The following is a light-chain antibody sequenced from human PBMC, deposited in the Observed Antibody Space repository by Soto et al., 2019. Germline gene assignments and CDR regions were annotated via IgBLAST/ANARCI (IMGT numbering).Light chain of an antibody. CDR2: EVT. CDR3: CSYAGTGTDNYV. CDR1: SSDVGGYNF. V-gene: IGLV2-8*01. J-gene: IGLJ1*01. Sequence: QSALTQPPSASGSPGQSVTISCTGTSSDVGGYNFVSWYQQHPGKAPKFMIYEVTKRPSGVPDRFSGSKSGNTASLTVSGLQAEDEADYYCCSYAGTGTDNYVFGSGTKVNVL.